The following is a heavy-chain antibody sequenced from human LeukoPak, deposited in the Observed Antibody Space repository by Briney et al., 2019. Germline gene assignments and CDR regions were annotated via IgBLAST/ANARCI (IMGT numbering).Heavy chain of an antibody. CDR1: GFSFSDYA. Sequence: PGGSLRLSCVASGFSFSDYAMSWVRQSPGQGRQWVSVINDRSNFKVYADSVRGRFIISRDNSQNTLYLEMNSLRADDTAIYYCAKDHFTGGDYGDYFDLWGQGVLVTVSS. CDR2: INDRSNFK. CDR3: AKDHFTGGDYGDYFDL. V-gene: IGHV3-23*01. J-gene: IGHJ4*02. D-gene: IGHD3-16*01.